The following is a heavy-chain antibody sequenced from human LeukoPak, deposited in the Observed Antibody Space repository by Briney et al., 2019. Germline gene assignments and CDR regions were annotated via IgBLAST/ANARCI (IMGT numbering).Heavy chain of an antibody. CDR3: AKLTMYYYDSGGYLDY. CDR1: GFTFSSYA. V-gene: IGHV3-23*01. CDR2: ISGSGGST. Sequence: GGSLRLSCAASGFTFSSYAMSWARQAPGKGLEWVSAISGSGGSTYYADSVKGRFTISRDNSKNTLYLQMNSLRAEDTAVYYCAKLTMYYYDSGGYLDYWGQGTLVTVSS. D-gene: IGHD3-22*01. J-gene: IGHJ4*02.